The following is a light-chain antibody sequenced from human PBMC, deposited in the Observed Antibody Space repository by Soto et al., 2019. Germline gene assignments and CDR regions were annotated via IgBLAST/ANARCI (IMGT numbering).Light chain of an antibody. V-gene: IGKV3-20*01. CDR1: QSVSNRY. Sequence: DIVLTQSPGSLSLSPGERVTLSCRASQSVSNRYLAWYQHRPGQAPRLLIRGTSSMASGVPDRFSASGAVTDFILTISRVEPEEFAIYYCQQYGSSITFGGGTKVEIK. CDR3: QQYGSSIT. CDR2: GTS. J-gene: IGKJ4*01.